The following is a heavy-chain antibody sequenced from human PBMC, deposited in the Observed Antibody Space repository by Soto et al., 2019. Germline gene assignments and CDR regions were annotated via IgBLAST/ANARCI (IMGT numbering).Heavy chain of an antibody. CDR1: GGPISNYY. CDR3: AGIAAAGTRWLARGNWFDP. V-gene: IGHV4-59*08. D-gene: IGHD6-13*01. J-gene: IGHJ5*02. Sequence: SETLSLTCTVSGGPISNYYWSWIRQPPGKGLEWIGYIYYSGSTNYNPSLKSRVTISVDTSKNQFSLKLSSVTAADTAVYYCAGIAAAGTRWLARGNWFDPWGQGTLVTVSS. CDR2: IYYSGST.